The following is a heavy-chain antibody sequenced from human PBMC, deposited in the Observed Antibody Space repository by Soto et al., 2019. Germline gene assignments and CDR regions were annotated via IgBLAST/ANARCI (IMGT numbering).Heavy chain of an antibody. CDR1: GYTFTSYA. D-gene: IGHD1-20*01. J-gene: IGHJ6*02. CDR2: INAGNGNT. CDR3: ARGPPITPGHYYYGMDV. Sequence: GASVKVSCKASGYTFTSYAMHWVRQAPGQRLEWMGWINAGNGNTKYSQKFQGRVTITRDTSASTAYMELSSLRSEDTAVYYCARGPPITPGHYYYGMDVWGQGTTVTVSS. V-gene: IGHV1-3*01.